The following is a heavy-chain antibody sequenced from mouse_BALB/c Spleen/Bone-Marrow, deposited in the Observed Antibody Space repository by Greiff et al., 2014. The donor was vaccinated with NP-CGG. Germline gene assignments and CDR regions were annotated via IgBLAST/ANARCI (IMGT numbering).Heavy chain of an antibody. Sequence: LEESGTELIKPGASVKLSCKASGYILTNYDINWVRQRPEQGLEWIGWIFPGDGSPKYNEKFKDKATLTTDKSSTTAFMQLSRLTSEDSAVYFCARGDYNYYFDYWGQGTTLTVSS. J-gene: IGHJ2*01. CDR3: ARGDYNYYFDY. D-gene: IGHD2-13*01. CDR2: IFPGDGSP. V-gene: IGHV1-85*01. CDR1: GYILTNYD.